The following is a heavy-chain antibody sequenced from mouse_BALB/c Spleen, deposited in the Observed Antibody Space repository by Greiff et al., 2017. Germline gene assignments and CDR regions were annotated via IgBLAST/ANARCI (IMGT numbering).Heavy chain of an antibody. Sequence: VQLQQSGPELVKPGASVKISCKASGYSFTGYYMHWVKQSHVKSLEWIGRINPYNGATSYNQNFKDKASLTVDKSSSTAYMELHSLTSEDSAVYYCAREVYGSSPYYFDYWGQGTTLTVSS. D-gene: IGHD1-1*01. V-gene: IGHV1-31*01. J-gene: IGHJ2*01. CDR3: AREVYGSSPYYFDY. CDR1: GYSFTGYY. CDR2: INPYNGAT.